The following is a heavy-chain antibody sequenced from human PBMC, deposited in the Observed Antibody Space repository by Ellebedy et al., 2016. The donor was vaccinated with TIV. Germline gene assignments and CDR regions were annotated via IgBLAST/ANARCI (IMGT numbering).Heavy chain of an antibody. CDR2: INPSGGST. D-gene: IGHD2-15*01. CDR1: GYTFTRYY. CDR3: ARDRRYCSGGSCSFYFDS. V-gene: IGHV1-46*01. Sequence: ASVKVSCKASGYTFTRYYMHWVRQAPGQGLEWMGIINPSGGSTNYAQKFQGRVTMTRDTSTSTVYMELSSLRSEDTAVYYCARDRRYCSGGSCSFYFDSWGQGTLVTVSS. J-gene: IGHJ4*02.